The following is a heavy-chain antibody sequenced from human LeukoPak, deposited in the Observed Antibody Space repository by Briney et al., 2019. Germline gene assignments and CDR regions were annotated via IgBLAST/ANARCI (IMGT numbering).Heavy chain of an antibody. CDR2: IYYSGST. D-gene: IGHD6-19*01. V-gene: IGHV4-59*12. J-gene: IGHJ4*02. Sequence: SETLSLTCTVSAGSISSYYWTWIRQPPGKGLEWIGYIYYSGSTNYNPSLKSRVTISVDTSKNQFSLKLNSVTAADTAVYYCARIPGYSSGWFDYWGQGTLVTVSS. CDR1: AGSISSYY. CDR3: ARIPGYSSGWFDY.